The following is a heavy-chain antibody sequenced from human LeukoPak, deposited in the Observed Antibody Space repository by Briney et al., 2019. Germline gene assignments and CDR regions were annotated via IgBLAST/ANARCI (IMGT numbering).Heavy chain of an antibody. CDR2: IYPGDSDT. CDR1: GYSFTNYW. Sequence: GESLKISCKGSGYSFTNYWIGWVRQMPGKGLEWMGIIYPGDSDTTYSPSFQGQVTISADKSISTAYLQWSSLKASDTAMYYCARLRYCSGGSCYSRGWFDPWGQGTLVTVS. V-gene: IGHV5-51*01. CDR3: ARLRYCSGGSCYSRGWFDP. J-gene: IGHJ5*02. D-gene: IGHD2-15*01.